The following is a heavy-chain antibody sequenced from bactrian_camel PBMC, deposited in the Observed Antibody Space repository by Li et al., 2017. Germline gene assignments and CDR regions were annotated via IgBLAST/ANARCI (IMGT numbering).Heavy chain of an antibody. CDR2: INSGVGSP. J-gene: IGHJ4*01. D-gene: IGHD6*01. V-gene: IGHV3S1*01. CDR1: GYIGERKC. CDR3: ATAYGDGWHPLIY. Sequence: HVQLVESGGGSVQAGGSLRLSCAASGYIGERKCMGWFRQAPGKDREGVAVINSGVGSPYYADSVKGRFTISRDNAKNTLYLQMNSLKSEDTALYYCATAYGDGWHPLIYWGQGTQVTVS.